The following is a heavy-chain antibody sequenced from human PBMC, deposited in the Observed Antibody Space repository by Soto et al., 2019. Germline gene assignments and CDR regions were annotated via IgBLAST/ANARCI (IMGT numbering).Heavy chain of an antibody. CDR1: GFTFSSYD. J-gene: IGHJ4*02. CDR3: AKDQGMTTVTLFDY. Sequence: PGGSLRLSCAASGFTFSSYDMHWVRQAPGKGLEWVAVISYDGGNKYYADSVKGRFTISRDNSKNTLYLQMNSLRAEDTAVYYCAKDQGMTTVTLFDYWGQGTLVTVSS. CDR2: ISYDGGNK. D-gene: IGHD4-17*01. V-gene: IGHV3-30*18.